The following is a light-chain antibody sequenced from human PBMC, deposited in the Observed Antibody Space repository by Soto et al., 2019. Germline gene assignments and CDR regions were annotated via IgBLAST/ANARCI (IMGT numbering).Light chain of an antibody. CDR2: EDN. V-gene: IGLV2-23*01. CDR1: SSDVGSYTL. CDR3: CSFAGSITPYV. Sequence: QSVLTQPASVSGSPGQSITISCTGTSSDVGSYTLVSWYQVHPGKAPKLLTYEDNERPSGVSNRFSGSKSGNTASLTISGLQAEDEADYYCCSFAGSITPYVFGPGTKVTVL. J-gene: IGLJ1*01.